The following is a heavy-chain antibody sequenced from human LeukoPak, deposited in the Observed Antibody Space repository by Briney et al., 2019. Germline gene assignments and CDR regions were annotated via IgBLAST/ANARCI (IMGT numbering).Heavy chain of an antibody. J-gene: IGHJ3*02. CDR1: GYTCSRYG. CDR3: ARQSFIAGDNWNYVLNGHDALDI. CDR2: ITAYDGNT. V-gene: IGHV1-18*01. D-gene: IGHD1-7*01. Sequence: ASMKVSCKASGYTCSRYGITWVRQAPGQGLEYMGWITAYDGNTNFAQKFQARVTMTTDTSTNTAYMELRSLRSDDTAVYYCARQSFIAGDNWNYVLNGHDALDIWGQGTMVTVSS.